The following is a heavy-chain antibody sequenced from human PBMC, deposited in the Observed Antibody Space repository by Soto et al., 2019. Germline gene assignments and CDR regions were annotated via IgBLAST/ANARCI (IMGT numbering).Heavy chain of an antibody. CDR1: GGSITSDTFY. V-gene: IGHV4-39*01. D-gene: IGHD3-10*01. CDR2: VYYSGTT. CDR3: AKRTYGSGND. J-gene: IGHJ4*02. Sequence: SGPGLVKPSETLSLTCTVSGGSITSDTFYWGWIRQPPGKGPEWIGIVYYSGTTYYNPSLKSRATISVDTSKNQLSLKVTSVTAADTAVYYCAKRTYGSGNDWGQGTLVTVSS.